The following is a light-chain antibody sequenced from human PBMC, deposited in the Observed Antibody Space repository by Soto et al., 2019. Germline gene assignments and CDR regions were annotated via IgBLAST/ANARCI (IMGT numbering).Light chain of an antibody. Sequence: DIQITQSPSSLSAFVGDGVPITCRASQDISNYLNWYQQKPGKAPKLLIYDASKVETGVPSRFSGSGSGTDFTFTISSLQPEDIATYYCQQYDNLPYTFGQGTRLEIK. J-gene: IGKJ5*01. V-gene: IGKV1-33*01. CDR2: DAS. CDR3: QQYDNLPYT. CDR1: QDISNY.